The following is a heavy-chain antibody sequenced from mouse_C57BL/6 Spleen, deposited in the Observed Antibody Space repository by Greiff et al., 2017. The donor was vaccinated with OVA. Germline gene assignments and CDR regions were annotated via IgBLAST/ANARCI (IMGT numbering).Heavy chain of an antibody. CDR2: ISGGGGNT. V-gene: IGHV5-9*01. CDR3: ARQFYSNFAWFAY. D-gene: IGHD2-5*01. J-gene: IGHJ3*01. Sequence: EVQLVESGGGLVKPGGSLKLSCAASGFTFSSYTMSWVRQTPEKRLEWVATISGGGGNTYYPDSVKGRFTISRDNAKNTLYLQMSSLRSEDTALYYCARQFYSNFAWFAYWGQGTLVTVSA. CDR1: GFTFSSYT.